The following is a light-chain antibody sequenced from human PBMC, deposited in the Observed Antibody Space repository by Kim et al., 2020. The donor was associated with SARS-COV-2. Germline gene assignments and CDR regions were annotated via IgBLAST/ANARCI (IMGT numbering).Light chain of an antibody. J-gene: IGKJ2*01. CDR2: GAF. Sequence: SASVGDRVTFTCLASQGISEYLNWYQQRPGKAPKLLIYGAFNLPRGVPSRFSGSGSGTDFTLTISSLQPEDFAVYFCHQTYRAPPTFGQGTKLEI. CDR1: QGISEY. V-gene: IGKV1-39*01. CDR3: HQTYRAPPT.